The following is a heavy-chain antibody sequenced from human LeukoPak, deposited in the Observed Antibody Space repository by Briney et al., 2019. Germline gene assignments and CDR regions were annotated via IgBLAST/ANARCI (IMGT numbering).Heavy chain of an antibody. CDR2: VNPNSGGT. J-gene: IGHJ5*02. Sequence: ASVKVSCKASGYTFTGYYMHWVRQAPGQGLEWMGWVNPNSGGTNYAQKFQDRVTMTRDTSISTAYMELSRLTSDDTAVYYCASHREGSCSSTSCYQAENWFDPWGQGTLVTVSS. CDR1: GYTFTGYY. V-gene: IGHV1-2*02. D-gene: IGHD2-2*01. CDR3: ASHREGSCSSTSCYQAENWFDP.